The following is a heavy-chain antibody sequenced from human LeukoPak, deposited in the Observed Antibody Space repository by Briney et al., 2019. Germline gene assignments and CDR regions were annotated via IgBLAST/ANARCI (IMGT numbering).Heavy chain of an antibody. D-gene: IGHD6-19*01. CDR2: IKQDGSEK. CDR3: ARDRGWYDY. J-gene: IGHJ4*02. Sequence: SGGSLRLSCADSGFTFSSYWMSWVRQAPGKGLEWVANIKQDGSEKYYVDSVKGRFTISRDNAKNSLYLQMNSLRVEDTAVYYCARDRGWYDYWGQGTPVTVSS. CDR1: GFTFSSYW. V-gene: IGHV3-7*03.